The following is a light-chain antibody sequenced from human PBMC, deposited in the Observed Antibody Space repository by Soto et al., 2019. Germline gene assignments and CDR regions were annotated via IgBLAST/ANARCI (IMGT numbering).Light chain of an antibody. CDR2: DVS. CDR1: QRVPTKY. CDR3: QHYGDSPS. Sequence: IVLTQSPGTLSLSPGERATLSCRASQRVPTKYLVWFQQKPGQAPRLLMNDVSTRVTGFPDRFSGSGSETDFTLTISRLEPEELSVYYFQHYGDSPSFGGGTKVEMK. J-gene: IGKJ4*01. V-gene: IGKV3-20*01.